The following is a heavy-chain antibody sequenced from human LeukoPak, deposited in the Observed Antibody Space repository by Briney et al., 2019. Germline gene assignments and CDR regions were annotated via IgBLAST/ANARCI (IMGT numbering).Heavy chain of an antibody. J-gene: IGHJ4*02. V-gene: IGHV1-69*13. CDR3: ARVGSIVGATYFDY. Sequence: GASVKVSCKASGGTFSSYAISWVRQAPGQGLEWMGGIIPIFGTANYAQKFQGRVTITADESTSTAYMELSSLRSEDTAVYYCARVGSIVGATYFDYWGQGTLVTVSS. CDR1: GGTFSSYA. CDR2: IIPIFGTA. D-gene: IGHD1-26*01.